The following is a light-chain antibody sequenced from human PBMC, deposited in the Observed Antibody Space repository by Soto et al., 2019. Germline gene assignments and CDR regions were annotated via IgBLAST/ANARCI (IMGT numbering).Light chain of an antibody. V-gene: IGLV1-51*02. J-gene: IGLJ1*01. CDR1: SSNIGNNY. CDR3: GTWDSSLSAYV. CDR2: ENN. Sequence: SALKQPPSVSAAPGQEVTISCSGSSSNIGNNYVSWYQQLPGTAPKLLIYENNKRPSGIPDRFSGSKSGTSATLGITGLQTGDEADYYCGTWDSSLSAYVFGTGTKVTVL.